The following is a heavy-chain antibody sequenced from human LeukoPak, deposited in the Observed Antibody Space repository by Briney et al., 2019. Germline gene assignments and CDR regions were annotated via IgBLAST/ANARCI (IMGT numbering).Heavy chain of an antibody. V-gene: IGHV3-49*03. D-gene: IGHD2-2*01. CDR1: GFTFGDYA. CDR3: TRKPSHCDY. J-gene: IGHJ4*02. Sequence: GGSLRLSCTASGFTFGDYAMSWFGQAPGKGREWGGFIRSKAYGGTTEYAASVKCRFTISRDESKSIPYLPMTTLKTEATAVYSCTRKPSHCDYWGQGTLVTVSS. CDR2: IRSKAYGGTT.